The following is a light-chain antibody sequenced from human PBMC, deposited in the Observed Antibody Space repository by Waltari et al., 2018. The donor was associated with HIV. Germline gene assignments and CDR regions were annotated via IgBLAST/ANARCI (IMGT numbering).Light chain of an antibody. CDR1: SSDVGGYNF. Sequence: QSALTQPPSASGSPGQSVTISCTGTSSDVGGYNFCSWYQPHPGKAPKIMIYEGSKRPSGVPNRFSGSKSGNTASLTVAGLQAEDEAAYYCCSYAGSRGVLGTGTKVTVL. CDR3: CSYAGSRGV. J-gene: IGLJ1*01. V-gene: IGLV2-8*01. CDR2: EGS.